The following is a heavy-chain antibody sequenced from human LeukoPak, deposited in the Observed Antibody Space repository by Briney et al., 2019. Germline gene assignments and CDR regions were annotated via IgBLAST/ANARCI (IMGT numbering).Heavy chain of an antibody. D-gene: IGHD3-3*01. CDR1: GGSFSGYY. Sequence: SETLSLTCAVYGGSFSGYYWGWIRQPPGKRLQWIGSIYYSGSTYYNPSLKSRVTISVDTSKNQFSLKLSSVTAADTSVYYCARQKGQYYDFWSGYYTAEFDYWGQGTLVTVSS. CDR2: IYYSGST. J-gene: IGHJ4*02. CDR3: ARQKGQYYDFWSGYYTAEFDY. V-gene: IGHV4-39*01.